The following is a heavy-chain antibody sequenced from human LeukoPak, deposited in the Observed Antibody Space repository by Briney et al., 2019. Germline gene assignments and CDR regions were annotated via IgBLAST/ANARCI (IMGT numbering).Heavy chain of an antibody. J-gene: IGHJ6*02. CDR1: GYTFTGYY. V-gene: IGHV1-2*06. D-gene: IGHD2-2*01. Sequence: ASVKVSCKASGYTFTGYYMHWVRQAPGQGLEWMGRINPNSGGTNYAQKFQGRVTMTRATSTSTASMALSRLRSDDTAVYYCAREARAGYCSSTSCAYAMDVWGQGTTVTVSS. CDR3: AREARAGYCSSTSCAYAMDV. CDR2: INPNSGGT.